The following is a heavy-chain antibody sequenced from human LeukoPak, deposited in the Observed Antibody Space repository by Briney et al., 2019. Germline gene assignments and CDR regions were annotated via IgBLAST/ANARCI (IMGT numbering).Heavy chain of an antibody. CDR1: GFTFSSYA. V-gene: IGHV3-30-3*01. CDR2: ISYDGSNK. D-gene: IGHD3-22*01. Sequence: GGSLRLSCAASGFTFSSYAMHWVRQAPGKGLEWVAVISYDGSNKYYADSVKGRFTISRDNSKNTLYLQMNSLRAEDTAVYYCASLGATMIVVERAFDIWGQGTMVTVSS. J-gene: IGHJ3*02. CDR3: ASLGATMIVVERAFDI.